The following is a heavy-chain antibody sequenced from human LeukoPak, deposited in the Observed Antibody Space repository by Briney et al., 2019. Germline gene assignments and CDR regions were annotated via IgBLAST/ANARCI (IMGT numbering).Heavy chain of an antibody. CDR1: GFTFSTSV. D-gene: IGHD1-26*01. Sequence: GGSLRLSCAASGFTFSTSVMSWVRQAPGKGPEWVSSIGVSGDTTEYVDSVKGRFTISRDNFKNTLYLQMNSLRDEDTAVYYCARWERFDPWGQGTLVSVSS. J-gene: IGHJ5*02. CDR2: IGVSGDTT. V-gene: IGHV3-23*01. CDR3: ARWERFDP.